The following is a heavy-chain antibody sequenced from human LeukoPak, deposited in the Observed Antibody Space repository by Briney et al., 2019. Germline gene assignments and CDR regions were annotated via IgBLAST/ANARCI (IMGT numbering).Heavy chain of an antibody. CDR3: ARHRAYSSSSPFDY. Sequence: SETLSLTCSVSGGSISRLYWSWIRQPPGKGLEWIGYIYYTGSTNYNPSLKSRVTMFVDMSKNQFSLRLSSVTAADTAVYYCARHRAYSSSSPFDYWGQGTLVTVSS. J-gene: IGHJ4*02. D-gene: IGHD6-6*01. CDR2: IYYTGST. CDR1: GGSISRLY. V-gene: IGHV4-59*08.